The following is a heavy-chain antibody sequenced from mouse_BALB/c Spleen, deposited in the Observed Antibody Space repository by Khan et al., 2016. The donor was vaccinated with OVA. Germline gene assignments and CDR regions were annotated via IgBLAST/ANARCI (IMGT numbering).Heavy chain of an antibody. D-gene: IGHD2-1*01. V-gene: IGHV2-3*01. CDR1: GFSLTSYG. Sequence: VQLQESGPALVAPSQSLSITCTVSGFSLTSYGVNWVRQPPGKGLEWLGVIWGDGSTTYHSVLISRLSISKDNSKSHVFLKLNSLLTDETATSSCVKQNYGTLYAMDYWGQGTAVTVSS. CDR2: IWGDGST. J-gene: IGHJ4*01. CDR3: VKQNYGTLYAMDY.